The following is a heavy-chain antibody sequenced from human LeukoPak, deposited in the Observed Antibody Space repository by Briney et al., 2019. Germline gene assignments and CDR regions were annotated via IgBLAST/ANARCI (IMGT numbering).Heavy chain of an antibody. CDR1: GDSVSSAGYH. Sequence: PSETLSLTCSVSGDSVSSAGYHWSWIRQAPGKGLEWIGHSGSPSYNPSLKSRVMIPIDTSKNQFSLKLSSVTAADTAVYYCASGLNSSGYYSHFQHWGQGTLVTVSS. CDR2: SGSP. V-gene: IGHV4-61*08. J-gene: IGHJ1*01. CDR3: ASGLNSSGYYSHFQH. D-gene: IGHD6-19*01.